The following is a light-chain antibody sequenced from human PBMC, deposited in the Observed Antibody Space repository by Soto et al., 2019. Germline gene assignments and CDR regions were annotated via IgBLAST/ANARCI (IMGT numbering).Light chain of an antibody. V-gene: IGKV3-15*01. CDR3: QQYKNWPPLT. Sequence: EIVMTQSPATLSVSPGETATLSCRASQSVSYNLAWYQQKPGQGPRLLIYGAFTRATGIPARLSGSGSGTEFTLTISSLQSEDCAVYDCQQYKNWPPLTFGGGTKVEIK. CDR2: GAF. CDR1: QSVSYN. J-gene: IGKJ4*01.